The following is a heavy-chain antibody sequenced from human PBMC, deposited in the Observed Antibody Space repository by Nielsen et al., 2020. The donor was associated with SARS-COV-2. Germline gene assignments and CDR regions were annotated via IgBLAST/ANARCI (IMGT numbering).Heavy chain of an antibody. J-gene: IGHJ4*02. D-gene: IGHD6-19*01. V-gene: IGHV3-48*02. CDR1: GFTFSSYS. CDR3: ATFHPDIAVAGTPF. Sequence: GESLKISCAASGFTFSSYSMNWVRQAPGKGLEWVSYISSSSSTIYYADSVKGRFTISRDNAKNSLYLQMNSLRDEDTAVYYCATFHPDIAVAGTPFWGQGTLVTVSS. CDR2: ISSSSSTI.